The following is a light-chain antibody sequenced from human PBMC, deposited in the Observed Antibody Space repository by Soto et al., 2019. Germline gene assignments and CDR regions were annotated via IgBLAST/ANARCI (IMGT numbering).Light chain of an antibody. Sequence: EIVLAQSPATLSFSPGGRATLSCRASQRIGNYLVWYQQKPGQAPRLLIYDASKRAPGIPARFGGSGSGTDFTLTISSLEAEDFAVYYCQQRSNSPFTFGPGTKVDI. CDR2: DAS. J-gene: IGKJ3*01. CDR3: QQRSNSPFT. V-gene: IGKV3-11*01. CDR1: QRIGNY.